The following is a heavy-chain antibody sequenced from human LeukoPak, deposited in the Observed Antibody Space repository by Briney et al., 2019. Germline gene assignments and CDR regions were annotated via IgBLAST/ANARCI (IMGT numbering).Heavy chain of an antibody. CDR1: GASISSSY. V-gene: IGHV4-59*01. Sequence: SETLSLTCAVSGASISSSYWSWIRQPPGKGLEWIGYINYSGNTKYNPFLESRVTISVDASNNKFSLRLSSVTAADTAFYYCARGYYDSRGYSNTFDIWGQGTLVTVSS. J-gene: IGHJ3*02. CDR3: ARGYYDSRGYSNTFDI. CDR2: INYSGNT. D-gene: IGHD3-22*01.